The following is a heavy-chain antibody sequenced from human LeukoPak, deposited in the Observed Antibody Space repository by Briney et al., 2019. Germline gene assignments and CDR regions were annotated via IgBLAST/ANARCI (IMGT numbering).Heavy chain of an antibody. CDR3: ARDRATVTIGDFDY. J-gene: IGHJ4*02. Sequence: SWIRQAPGKGLEWIGEIYHSGSTNYNPSLKSRVTISVDKSKNQFSLKLSSVTAADTAVYYCARDRATVTIGDFDYWGQGTLVTVSS. V-gene: IGHV4-4*02. CDR2: IYHSGST. D-gene: IGHD4-17*01.